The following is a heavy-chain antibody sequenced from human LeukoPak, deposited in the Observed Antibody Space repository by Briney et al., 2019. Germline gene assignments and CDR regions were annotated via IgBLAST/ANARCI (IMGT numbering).Heavy chain of an antibody. D-gene: IGHD3-3*01. Sequence: GASVKVSCKASGYTFTSYYIHWVRQAPGQGPEWMGMIDPSGGSTTYTQKFQGRVTMTRDTSTSTVYMELSSLRSEDTAVYYCATERITIFGVVTDYWGQGTLVTVSS. J-gene: IGHJ4*02. V-gene: IGHV1-46*01. CDR3: ATERITIFGVVTDY. CDR2: IDPSGGST. CDR1: GYTFTSYY.